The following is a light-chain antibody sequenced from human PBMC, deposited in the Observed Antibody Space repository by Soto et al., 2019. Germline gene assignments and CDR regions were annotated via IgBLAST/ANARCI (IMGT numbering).Light chain of an antibody. Sequence: QAVVTQEPSLTVSPGGTVTLTCGSSTGAVTSGHYPHWIQQKPGQAPRTLIYDATNKQSWTPARFSASLLGGKAALTLSGAQAEDEGDYYCSLSYDGARIFGGGTKLTVL. J-gene: IGLJ2*01. V-gene: IGLV7-46*01. CDR1: TGAVTSGHY. CDR2: DAT. CDR3: SLSYDGARI.